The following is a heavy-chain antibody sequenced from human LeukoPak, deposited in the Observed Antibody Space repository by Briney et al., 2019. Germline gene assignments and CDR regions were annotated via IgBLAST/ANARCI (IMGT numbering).Heavy chain of an antibody. CDR3: ARDLVAAAPYGMDV. Sequence: PSETLSLTCTVSGGSISSGGYYWSWIRQHPGKGLEWIGYIYYSGSTYYNPSLKSRVTISVDTSKNQFSLKLSSVTAADTAVYYCARDLVAAAPYGMDVWGQGTTVTVSS. J-gene: IGHJ6*02. CDR1: GGSISSGGYY. CDR2: IYYSGST. V-gene: IGHV4-31*03. D-gene: IGHD6-13*01.